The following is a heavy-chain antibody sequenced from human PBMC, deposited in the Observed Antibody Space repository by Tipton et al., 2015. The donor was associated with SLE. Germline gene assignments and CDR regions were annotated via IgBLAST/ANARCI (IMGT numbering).Heavy chain of an antibody. V-gene: IGHV4-34*01. J-gene: IGHJ3*02. D-gene: IGHD6-13*01. CDR2: INHSGST. CDR1: GGSFSGYY. CDR3: ARVVYSFSDAFDI. Sequence: TLSLTCAVYGGSFSGYYWNWIRQPPGKGLEWIGEINHSGSTNYNPSLKSRVTISVDASKNQFSLRLTSLTAADTAVYYCARVVYSFSDAFDIWGQGTLVTVSS.